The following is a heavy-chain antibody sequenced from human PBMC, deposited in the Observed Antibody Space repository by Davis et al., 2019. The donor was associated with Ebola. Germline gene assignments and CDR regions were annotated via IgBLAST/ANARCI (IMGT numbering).Heavy chain of an antibody. J-gene: IGHJ6*02. CDR2: IKQDGSEK. CDR1: GFTFSNYW. D-gene: IGHD5-12*01. Sequence: PGGSLRLSCAASGFTFSNYWMSWVRQAPGKGPEWVAIIKQDGSEKYYVDSVKGRFTISRDNAKSSLFLQTDSLRADDTAVYYCVSGDGRGSSYDMDVWGQGTTVIVSS. CDR3: VSGDGRGSSYDMDV. V-gene: IGHV3-7*03.